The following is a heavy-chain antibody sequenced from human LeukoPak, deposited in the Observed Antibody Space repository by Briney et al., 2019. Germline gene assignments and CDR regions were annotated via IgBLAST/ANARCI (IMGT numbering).Heavy chain of an antibody. D-gene: IGHD5-18*01. Sequence: SETLSLTCTVSGGSISSYYWSWIRQPPGKGLEWIGYIYYSGSTNYNPSLKSRVTISVDTSKNQFSLKLSSVTAADTAVYYCARHLVQLWSYWYFDLWGRGTLVTVSS. CDR1: GGSISSYY. CDR3: ARHLVQLWSYWYFDL. V-gene: IGHV4-59*08. CDR2: IYYSGST. J-gene: IGHJ2*01.